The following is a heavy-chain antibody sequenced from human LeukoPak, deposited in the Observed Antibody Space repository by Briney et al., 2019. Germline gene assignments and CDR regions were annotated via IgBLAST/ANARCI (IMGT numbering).Heavy chain of an antibody. D-gene: IGHD3-3*01. V-gene: IGHV1-8*03. CDR3: ARGYDFWSGSNYYYYMDV. CDR1: GYTFTSYD. J-gene: IGHJ6*03. Sequence: ASVKVSCKASGYTFTSYDINWVRRATGQGLEWMGWMNPNSGTTGYAQKFQGRVATTRNTSISTAYMELSSLRSDDAAVYYCARGYDFWSGSNYYYYMDVWGKGTTVTVSS. CDR2: MNPNSGTT.